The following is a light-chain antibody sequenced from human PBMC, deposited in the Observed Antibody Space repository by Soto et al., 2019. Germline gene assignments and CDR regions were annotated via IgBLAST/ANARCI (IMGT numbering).Light chain of an antibody. V-gene: IGKV3-11*01. CDR2: DAS. CDR3: QQCGSLPGT. J-gene: IGKJ1*01. CDR1: QSVSSY. Sequence: EIVLTQSPATLSLSPGERATLSCRASQSVSSYLAWYQQKPGQAPRLLIYDASNRATGIPARFSGSGSGTDFTLTISSLEPEDFAVYYCQQCGSLPGTFGQGTRVDIK.